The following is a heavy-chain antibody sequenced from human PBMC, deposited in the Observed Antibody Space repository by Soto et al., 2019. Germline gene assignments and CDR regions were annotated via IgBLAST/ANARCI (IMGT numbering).Heavy chain of an antibody. J-gene: IGHJ6*02. CDR1: GGSISSSSYY. CDR2: IYYSGST. Sequence: SETLSLTCTVSGGSISSSSYYWGWIRQPPGKGLEWIGSIYYSGSTYYNPSLKSRVTISVDTSKNQFSLKQSSVTAADKDVYYCARLKSSGWGYYYYGMDVWGQGPRSP. V-gene: IGHV4-39*01. CDR3: ARLKSSGWGYYYYGMDV. D-gene: IGHD6-19*01.